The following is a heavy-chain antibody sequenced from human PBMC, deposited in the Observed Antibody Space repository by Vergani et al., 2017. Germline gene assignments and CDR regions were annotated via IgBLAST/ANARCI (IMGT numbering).Heavy chain of an antibody. CDR3: ASLVVVPAASYFDY. V-gene: IGHV3-7*03. J-gene: IGHJ4*02. Sequence: EVQLVESGGGLVQPGGSLRLSCAASGFTFSNYWMTWVRQAPGKGLEWVANIKQHGSEKYYVDSVKGRFTISRDNAKNSLYLQMNSLRAEDTAVYYCASLVVVPAASYFDYWGQGTLVTVSS. D-gene: IGHD2-2*01. CDR1: GFTFSNYW. CDR2: IKQHGSEK.